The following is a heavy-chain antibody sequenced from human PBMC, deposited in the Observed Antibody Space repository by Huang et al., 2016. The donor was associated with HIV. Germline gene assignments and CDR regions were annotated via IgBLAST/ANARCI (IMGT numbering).Heavy chain of an antibody. V-gene: IGHV4-39*01. CDR3: ASPPGSGVFAGWLDP. D-gene: IGHD3-10*01. CDR1: GGSVGCTNYY. Sequence: QLQLQESGPGMVKPSETLSLTCTVSGGSVGCTNYYWGWIRQTPGKGLEWIGTRNYTGSPYSKPSLKEQVTSPVVSSNNPLHLKVTSVTATDTAFYYCASPPGSGVFAGWLDPWGHGAIVTVSS. CDR2: RNYTGSP. J-gene: IGHJ5*02.